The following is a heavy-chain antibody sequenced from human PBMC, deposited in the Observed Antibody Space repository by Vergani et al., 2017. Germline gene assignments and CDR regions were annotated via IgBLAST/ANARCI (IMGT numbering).Heavy chain of an antibody. CDR2: IVVGSGNT. CDR3: ARAEEGSGSYNHDY. J-gene: IGHJ4*02. CDR1: GFTFTSSA. D-gene: IGHD3-10*01. V-gene: IGHV1-58*01. Sequence: QMQLVQSGPEVKKPGTSVKVSCKASGFTFTSSAVQWVRQARGQRLEWIGWIVVGSGNTNYAQKFQERVTITRDMSTSTAYMELSSLRSEDTAVYYCARAEEGSGSYNHDYWGQGTLVTVSS.